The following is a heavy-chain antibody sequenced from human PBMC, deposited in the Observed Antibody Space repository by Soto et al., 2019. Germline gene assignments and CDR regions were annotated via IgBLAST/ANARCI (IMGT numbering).Heavy chain of an antibody. D-gene: IGHD2-21*02. V-gene: IGHV3-7*03. CDR2: IKQDGSEK. CDR3: ARIEKNCGGDCYSAFDI. J-gene: IGHJ3*02. CDR1: GFTFSSYW. Sequence: GGSLRLSCAASGFTFSSYWMSWVRQALGKGLEWVANIKQDGSEKYYVDSVKGRFTISRDNAKNSLYLQMNSLRAEDTAVYYCARIEKNCGGDCYSAFDIWGQGTMVTVSS.